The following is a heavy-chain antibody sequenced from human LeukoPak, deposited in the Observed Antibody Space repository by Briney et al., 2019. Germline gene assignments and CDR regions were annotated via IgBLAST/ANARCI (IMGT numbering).Heavy chain of an antibody. CDR1: GFTFSSYA. V-gene: IGHV3-23*01. D-gene: IGHD3-3*01. CDR3: AKGPYGYYLSYFDY. Sequence: PGGSLRLSCAASGFTFSSYAMSWVRQAPGKGLEWVSAISGSGGSTYYADSVKGRFAISRDNSKNTLYLQMNSLRAEDTAVYYCAKGPYGYYLSYFDYWGQGTLVTVSS. CDR2: ISGSGGST. J-gene: IGHJ4*02.